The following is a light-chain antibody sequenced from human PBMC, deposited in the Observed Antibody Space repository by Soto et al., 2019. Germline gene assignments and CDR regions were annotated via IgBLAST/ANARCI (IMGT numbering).Light chain of an antibody. CDR1: QSVSSSN. CDR2: GVS. Sequence: EIVLTQSPGTLSLSPGERATLSCRASQSVSSSNLAWYQHKPGQAPRLLMYGVSSRATGIPDRFTGSGSGADFTLTISRLEPEDFAVYYCQVYGPSPPITFGQGTRLEIK. V-gene: IGKV3-20*01. CDR3: QVYGPSPPIT. J-gene: IGKJ5*01.